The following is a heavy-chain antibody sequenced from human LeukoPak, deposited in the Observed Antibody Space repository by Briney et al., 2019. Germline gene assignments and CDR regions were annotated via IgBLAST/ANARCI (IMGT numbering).Heavy chain of an antibody. J-gene: IGHJ6*02. D-gene: IGHD6-19*01. Sequence: GGSLRLSCAASGFTFSSYWMNWVRQAPGKGLEWVANIKQDGSEKYYVDSVKGRFTISRDNAQNSLYLQMNSLRAEDTAVYYCAKDSYSSGWYPNYYYYGMDVWGQGTTVTVSS. V-gene: IGHV3-7*01. CDR1: GFTFSSYW. CDR3: AKDSYSSGWYPNYYYYGMDV. CDR2: IKQDGSEK.